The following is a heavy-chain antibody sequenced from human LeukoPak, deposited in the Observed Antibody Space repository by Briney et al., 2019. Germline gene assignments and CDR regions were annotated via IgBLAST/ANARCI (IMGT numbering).Heavy chain of an antibody. J-gene: IGHJ3*02. Sequence: GGSLRLSCAASGFTFSSYAMHWVRQAPGKGLEWVAVISYDGSNKYYADSVKGRFTIPRDNSKNTLYLQMNSLRAEDTAVYYCARAYGDTDAFDIWGRGTMVTVSS. CDR3: ARAYGDTDAFDI. D-gene: IGHD4-17*01. V-gene: IGHV3-30*04. CDR1: GFTFSSYA. CDR2: ISYDGSNK.